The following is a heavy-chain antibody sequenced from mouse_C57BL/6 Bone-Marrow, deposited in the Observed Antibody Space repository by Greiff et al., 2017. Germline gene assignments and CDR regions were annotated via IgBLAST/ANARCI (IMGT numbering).Heavy chain of an antibody. CDR3: ASSTIVTTTGYYFDY. V-gene: IGHV1-55*01. D-gene: IGHD2-2*01. Sequence: VQLKQPGAELVKPGASVKMSCKASGYTFTSYWITWVKQRPGKGLEWIGDIYPGSGSTNYNEKFKSKATLTVDTSSITAYMQLSSLTSEDSAVYFCASSTIVTTTGYYFDYWGQGTTLTVSS. J-gene: IGHJ2*01. CDR2: IYPGSGST. CDR1: GYTFTSYW.